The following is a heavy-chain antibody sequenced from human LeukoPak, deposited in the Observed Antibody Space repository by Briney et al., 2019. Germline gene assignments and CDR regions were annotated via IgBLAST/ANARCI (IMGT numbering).Heavy chain of an antibody. CDR1: GYTFTSDG. CDR3: ARDKARKWYYYDSSGSNWLDP. CDR2: ISAYNGNT. Sequence: ASVTVSCTDSGYTFTSDGISGVRQAPGQGVGRVGWISAYNGNTNYAQKLQGRVTMTTDTSTSTVYMELRSLRSDDTAVYYCARDKARKWYYYDSSGSNWLDPWGQGTLVTVXS. J-gene: IGHJ5*02. V-gene: IGHV1-18*01. D-gene: IGHD3-22*01.